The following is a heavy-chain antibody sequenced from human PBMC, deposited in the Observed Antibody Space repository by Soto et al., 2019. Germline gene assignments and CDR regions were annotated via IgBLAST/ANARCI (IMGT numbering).Heavy chain of an antibody. V-gene: IGHV3-23*01. CDR2: ISGSGGST. J-gene: IGHJ3*02. D-gene: IGHD3-16*02. CDR3: AKLPPLYEYIWGSYRYGAFDI. CDR1: GFTFSSYA. Sequence: EVQLLESGGGLVQPGGSLRLSCAASGFTFSSYAMSWVRQAPGKGLEWVSAISGSGGSTYYAESVKGRFTISRDNSKNTLYLQMNSLGAEDTAVYYCAKLPPLYEYIWGSYRYGAFDIWGQGTMVTVSS.